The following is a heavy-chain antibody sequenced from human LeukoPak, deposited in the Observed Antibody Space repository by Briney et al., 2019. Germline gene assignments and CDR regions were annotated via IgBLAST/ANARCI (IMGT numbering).Heavy chain of an antibody. J-gene: IGHJ6*03. CDR3: ARGTPFGVLWFGEPTYYMDV. Sequence: TSETLSLTCTVSGGSISSSSYYWGWIRQPPGKGLEWIGSIYYSGSTYYNPSLKSRVTISVDTSKNQFSLKLSSVTAADTAVYYCARGTPFGVLWFGEPTYYMDVWGKGTTVTVSS. V-gene: IGHV4-39*07. D-gene: IGHD3-10*01. CDR2: IYYSGST. CDR1: GGSISSSSYY.